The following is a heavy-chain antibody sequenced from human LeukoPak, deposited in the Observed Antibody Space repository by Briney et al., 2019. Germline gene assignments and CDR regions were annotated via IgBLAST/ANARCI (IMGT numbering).Heavy chain of an antibody. Sequence: GGSLRLSCAASGFTFNNYDMSWIRQAPGKGLEWISYISNSGGIIYYADSVRGRFTISRDNAKSSLFLQMNSLRAEDTAVYYCARGRVPDVWGQGTTVTVSS. CDR1: GFTFNNYD. D-gene: IGHD3-3*01. CDR2: ISNSGGII. CDR3: ARGRVPDV. V-gene: IGHV3-11*01. J-gene: IGHJ6*02.